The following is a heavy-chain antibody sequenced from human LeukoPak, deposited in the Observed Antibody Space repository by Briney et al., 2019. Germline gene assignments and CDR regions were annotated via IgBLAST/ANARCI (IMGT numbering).Heavy chain of an antibody. J-gene: IGHJ4*02. CDR2: ISSGSSAI. V-gene: IGHV3-21*01. Sequence: GGSLRLSCEASGFTFTTYSMTWVRQAPGKGLEWVSIISSGSSAIFSADALKGRFTISRDDAKNLLYLDMNSLRGDDTALYYCARDMGRDGYNWGFGHWGQGTLVSVSS. CDR3: ARDMGRDGYNWGFGH. D-gene: IGHD5-24*01. CDR1: GFTFTTYS.